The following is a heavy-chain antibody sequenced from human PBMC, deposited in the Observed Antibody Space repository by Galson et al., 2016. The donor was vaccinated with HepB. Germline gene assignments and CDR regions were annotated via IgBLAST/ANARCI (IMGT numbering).Heavy chain of an antibody. D-gene: IGHD1-1*01. V-gene: IGHV3-7*03. CDR1: GFPFSSYW. Sequence: SLRLSCAASGFPFSSYWMSWVRQTPGKGLEWVAGIKQDGSVEHYVAFLRGRFTISRDNARNSLFLQMNSLRAEDTAVYYCAREGPFIPGGMTFMRFDDWGQGTLVTVSS. CDR2: IKQDGSVE. J-gene: IGHJ4*02. CDR3: AREGPFIPGGMTFMRFDD.